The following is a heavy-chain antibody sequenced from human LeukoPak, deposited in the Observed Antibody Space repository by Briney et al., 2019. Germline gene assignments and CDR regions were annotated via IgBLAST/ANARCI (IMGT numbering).Heavy chain of an antibody. CDR2: ISGSGGST. CDR1: GFTFSSYA. Sequence: GGSLRLSCAASGFTFSSYAMSWVRQAPGKGLEWVSAISGSGGSTYYADSVKGRFTISRDNSTNTLYLQMNSLRAEDTAVYYCAKVGAVLRFLEWLLGPDYWGQGTLVTVSS. V-gene: IGHV3-23*01. D-gene: IGHD3-3*01. J-gene: IGHJ4*02. CDR3: AKVGAVLRFLEWLLGPDY.